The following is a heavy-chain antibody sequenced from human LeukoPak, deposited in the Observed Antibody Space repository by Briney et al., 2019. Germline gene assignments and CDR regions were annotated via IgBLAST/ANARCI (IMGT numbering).Heavy chain of an antibody. V-gene: IGHV4-39*01. Sequence: SGPTLVKPTQTLTLTCSFSGFSLSSSGVGVGWIRQPPGKTLEWLGTVHYSGSTYYNPSLKSRVTISVDTSKNQFSLKLSSVTAADTAVYYCARLRSGTYCFDNWGQGTLVTVSS. CDR2: VHYSGST. CDR3: ARLRSGTYCFDN. J-gene: IGHJ4*02. D-gene: IGHD1-26*01. CDR1: GFSLSSSGVG.